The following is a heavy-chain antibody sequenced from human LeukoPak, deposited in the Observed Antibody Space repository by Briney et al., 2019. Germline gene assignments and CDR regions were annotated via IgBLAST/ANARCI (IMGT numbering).Heavy chain of an antibody. CDR1: GGSISSGGYY. J-gene: IGHJ4*02. D-gene: IGHD5-24*01. CDR2: IYYSGST. CDR3: AGGVPDGYNYYFDY. Sequence: SETLSLTCTVSGGSISSGGYYWSWIRQHPGKGLEWIGYIYYSGSTYYNPSLKSRVTISVDTSKNQFSLKLSSVTAADTVVYYCAGGVPDGYNYYFDYWGQGTLVTVSS. V-gene: IGHV4-31*03.